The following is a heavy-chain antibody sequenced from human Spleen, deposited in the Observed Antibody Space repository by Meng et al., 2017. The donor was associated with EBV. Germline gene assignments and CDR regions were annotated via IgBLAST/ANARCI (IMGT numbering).Heavy chain of an antibody. CDR1: GYTFNDYG. CDR3: ARDLDRYGDYVGY. Sequence: QIQLMQSGGEVKKPGASVKVSCKASGYTFNDYGITWVRQAPGQGLEWVGWISAYNGNTNYAQNLRGRVTLTTDTSTSTAYMELRSLRSDDTAMYYCARDLDRYGDYVGYWGQGTLVTVSS. CDR2: ISAYNGNT. J-gene: IGHJ4*02. V-gene: IGHV1-18*01. D-gene: IGHD4-17*01.